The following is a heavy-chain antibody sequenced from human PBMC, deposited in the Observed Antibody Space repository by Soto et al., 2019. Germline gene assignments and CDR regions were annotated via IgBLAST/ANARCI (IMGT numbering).Heavy chain of an antibody. D-gene: IGHD6-6*01. CDR2: ISSNGVGT. CDR1: GFTLSGYA. Sequence: EVQLAESGGGLAQPGGSLRLSCAATGFTLSGYAMDWVRQAPGKGLEYVSGISSNGVGTYYANSVQGRFTISRDNSKNTVYLQMGSLRPEDMAVYYCARRARPDFYYMDVWGKGTTVTVS. CDR3: ARRARPDFYYMDV. J-gene: IGHJ6*03. V-gene: IGHV3-64*01.